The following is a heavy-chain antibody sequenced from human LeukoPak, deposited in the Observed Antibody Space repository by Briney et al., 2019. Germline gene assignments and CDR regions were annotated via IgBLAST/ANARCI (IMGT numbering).Heavy chain of an antibody. V-gene: IGHV3-33*01. J-gene: IGHJ4*02. CDR1: GFTFSSYG. CDR3: ARDLYLYYDSSGYPFDY. Sequence: GGSLRLSCAASGFTFSSYGMHWVRQAPGKGLEWVAVIWYDGSNKYYADSVKGRFTISRDNSKNTLYLQMNSLRAEDTAVYYCARDLYLYYDSSGYPFDYWGQGTLVTASS. CDR2: IWYDGSNK. D-gene: IGHD3-22*01.